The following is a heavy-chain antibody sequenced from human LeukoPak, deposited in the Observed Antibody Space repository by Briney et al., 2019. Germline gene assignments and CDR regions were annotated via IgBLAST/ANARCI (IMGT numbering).Heavy chain of an antibody. V-gene: IGHV3-23*01. CDR3: AKDPASRDTYYDILTGYQEDY. D-gene: IGHD3-9*01. CDR2: ISGSGGST. J-gene: IGHJ4*01. CDR1: GFTFSSYA. Sequence: GGSLRLSCAASGFTFSSYAMSWVRQAPGKGLEGVSAISGSGGSTYYADSVKGRFTISRANSKNTLYLTMNSLRAEHTAVYYCAKDPASRDTYYDILTGYQEDYWGHGTLVTVSS.